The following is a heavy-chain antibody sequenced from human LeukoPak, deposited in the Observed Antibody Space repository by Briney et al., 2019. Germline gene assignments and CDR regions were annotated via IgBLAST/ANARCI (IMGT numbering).Heavy chain of an antibody. Sequence: GGSLRLSCAASGFTFSSYAMHWVRQAPGKGLEYVSAISSNGGSTYYANSVKGRFTISRDNSKNTLYLQMNSPRAEDTAVYYCARDRDTSFDIWGQGTMVTVSS. CDR2: ISSNGGST. V-gene: IGHV3-64*01. CDR1: GFTFSSYA. CDR3: ARDRDTSFDI. J-gene: IGHJ3*02. D-gene: IGHD5-18*01.